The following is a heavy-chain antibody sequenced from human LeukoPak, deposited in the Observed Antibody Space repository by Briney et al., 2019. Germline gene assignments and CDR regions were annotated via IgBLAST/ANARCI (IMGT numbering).Heavy chain of an antibody. CDR2: INGSGGRT. CDR1: GITLSNYG. J-gene: IGHJ4*02. CDR3: AKRGVVIRVILVGFHKEAYYFDS. V-gene: IGHV3-23*01. Sequence: GGSLRLSCAVSGITLSNYGMSWVRQAPGKGLEWVADINGSGGRTNYADSVKGRFTISRDNPKNTLYLQMNSLRAEDTAVYFCAKRGVVIRVILVGFHKEAYYFDSWGQGALVTVSS. D-gene: IGHD3-22*01.